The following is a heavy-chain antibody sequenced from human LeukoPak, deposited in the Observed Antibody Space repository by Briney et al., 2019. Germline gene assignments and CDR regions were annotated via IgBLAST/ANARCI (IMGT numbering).Heavy chain of an antibody. CDR2: IKEGGSEK. D-gene: IGHD5-12*01. V-gene: IGHV3-7*03. CDR1: RFTFNRYW. Sequence: PGGSLRLSCAASRFTFNRYWMSWVRQAPGKGLEWVANIKEGGSEKNYVDSMKGRITISRDNAKNSLYLQMNSLRVGDMAVYYCARGVIGYRDAFDIWGQGAMVTVSS. CDR3: ARGVIGYRDAFDI. J-gene: IGHJ3*02.